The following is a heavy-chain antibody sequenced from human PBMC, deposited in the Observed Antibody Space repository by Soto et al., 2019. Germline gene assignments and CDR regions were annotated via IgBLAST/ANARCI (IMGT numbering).Heavy chain of an antibody. CDR3: ARNRRWGGGYSTLFYYYYMDV. V-gene: IGHV4-28*01. CDR2: IYYSGST. D-gene: IGHD3-22*01. CDR1: GYSISSSNW. Sequence: SETLSLTCAVSGYSISSSNWWGWIRQPPGKGLEWIGYIYYSGSTYYNPSLKSRVTMSVDTSKNQFSLKLSSVTAVDTAVYYCARNRRWGGGYSTLFYYYYMDVWGKGTTVTVSS. J-gene: IGHJ6*03.